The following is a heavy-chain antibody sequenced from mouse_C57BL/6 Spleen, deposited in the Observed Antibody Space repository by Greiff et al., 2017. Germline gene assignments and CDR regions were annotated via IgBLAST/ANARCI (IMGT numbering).Heavy chain of an antibody. V-gene: IGHV1-81*01. CDR1: GYTFTSYG. CDR3: ARSGYYGSSYKGYFDY. Sequence: QVQLQQSGAELARPGASVKLSCKASGYTFTSYGISWVKQRTGQGLEWIGEIYPRSGNTYYNEKFKGKATLTADKSSSTAYMELRSLTSEDSAVYFCARSGYYGSSYKGYFDYWGQGTTLTVSS. J-gene: IGHJ2*01. CDR2: IYPRSGNT. D-gene: IGHD1-1*01.